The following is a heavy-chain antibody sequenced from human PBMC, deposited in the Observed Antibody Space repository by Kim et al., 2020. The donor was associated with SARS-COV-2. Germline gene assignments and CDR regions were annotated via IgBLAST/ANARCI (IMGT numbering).Heavy chain of an antibody. J-gene: IGHJ6*02. CDR3: ARDVGSGPYYYGMDV. D-gene: IGHD1-26*01. CDR2: ISYDGSNK. Sequence: GGSLRLSCAASGFTFSSYAMHWVRQAPGKGLEWVAVISYDGSNKYYADSVKGRFTISRDNSKNTLYLQMNSLRAEDTAVYYCARDVGSGPYYYGMDVWGHGTTVTVSS. CDR1: GFTFSSYA. V-gene: IGHV3-30*04.